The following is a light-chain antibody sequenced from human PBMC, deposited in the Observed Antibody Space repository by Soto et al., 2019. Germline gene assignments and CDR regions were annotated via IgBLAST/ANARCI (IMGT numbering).Light chain of an antibody. CDR1: SSDVGGYNY. CDR3: CSYAGTYTQWV. J-gene: IGLJ3*02. Sequence: QSVLTQPRSVSGSTGQSVTISCTGTSSDVGGYNYVSWYQQHPGKAPKLVIYDVSKRPSGVPDRFSGSKSGNTASLTVSGLQAEDEADYSCCSYAGTYTQWVFGGGTKVTVL. V-gene: IGLV2-11*01. CDR2: DVS.